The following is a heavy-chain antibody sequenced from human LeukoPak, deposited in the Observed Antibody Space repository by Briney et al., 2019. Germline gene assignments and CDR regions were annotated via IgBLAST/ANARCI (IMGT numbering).Heavy chain of an antibody. CDR3: ARDARGYSYGYTDY. CDR2: INWNGGST. J-gene: IGHJ4*02. CDR1: GFTFEDYG. D-gene: IGHD5-18*01. Sequence: PGGSLRLSRAASGFTFEDYGMSWVRQAPGKGLEWVSGINWNGGSTGYADSVKGRFTISRVNAKNSLYLQMNSLRAEDTALYYCARDARGYSYGYTDYWGQGTLVTVSS. V-gene: IGHV3-20*04.